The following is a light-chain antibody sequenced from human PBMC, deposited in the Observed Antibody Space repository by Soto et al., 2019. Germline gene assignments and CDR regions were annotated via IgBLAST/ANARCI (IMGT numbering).Light chain of an antibody. CDR2: DAS. CDR1: QSVSSY. Sequence: EIVLTQSPATLSLSPGERATLSCRASQSVSSYLAWYQRKPGQAPRLLIYDASNRATGIPARFSGSGSGTDFTLTISSLQSEDFAVYYCQQYNDWPRTFGQGTKVDIK. J-gene: IGKJ1*01. V-gene: IGKV3-11*01. CDR3: QQYNDWPRT.